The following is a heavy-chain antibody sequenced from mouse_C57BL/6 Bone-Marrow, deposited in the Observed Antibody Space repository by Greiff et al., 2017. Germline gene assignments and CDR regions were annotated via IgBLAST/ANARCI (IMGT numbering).Heavy chain of an antibody. D-gene: IGHD2-4*01. Sequence: QVQLKQPGAELVMPGASVKLSCKASGYTFTSYWMHWVKQRPGQGLEWIGEIDPSDSYPNYNQKFKGKSTLTVDKSSSTAYMQLSSLTSEDSAVYYCARDYDYDGGDYFDYWGQGTTLTVSS. CDR2: IDPSDSYP. V-gene: IGHV1-69*01. CDR1: GYTFTSYW. CDR3: ARDYDYDGGDYFDY. J-gene: IGHJ2*01.